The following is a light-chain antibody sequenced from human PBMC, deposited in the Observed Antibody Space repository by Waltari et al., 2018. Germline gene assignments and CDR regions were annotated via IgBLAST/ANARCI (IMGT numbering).Light chain of an antibody. Sequence: IQMTQSPSSLSASVGDRVPITCQASQDISNYLNWYQQKPGKAPKLLIYDASKLETGVPSRFSGSGSGTDFTFTISSLQPEDIATYYCQQYDNLRVTFGQGTKLEI. CDR1: QDISNY. V-gene: IGKV1-33*01. CDR2: DAS. CDR3: QQYDNLRVT. J-gene: IGKJ2*01.